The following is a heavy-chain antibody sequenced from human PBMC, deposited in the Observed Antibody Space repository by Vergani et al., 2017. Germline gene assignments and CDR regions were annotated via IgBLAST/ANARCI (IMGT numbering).Heavy chain of an antibody. CDR3: ARGPTHYDSSGFDY. Sequence: QLQLQESGPGLVKPSETLSLTCTVSGGSISSSSYYWGWIRQPPGKGLEWIGSIYYSGSTYYNPSLKGRVTISVDTSKNQFSLKLSSVTAADTAVYYCARGPTHYDSSGFDYWGQGTLVTVSS. CDR2: IYYSGST. V-gene: IGHV4-39*01. D-gene: IGHD3-22*01. J-gene: IGHJ4*02. CDR1: GGSISSSSYY.